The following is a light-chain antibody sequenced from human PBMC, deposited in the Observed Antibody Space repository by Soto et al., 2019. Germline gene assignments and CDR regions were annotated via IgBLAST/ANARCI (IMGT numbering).Light chain of an antibody. V-gene: IGLV2-8*01. CDR1: SSDVGGYNY. J-gene: IGLJ1*01. CDR3: SSYAGSNNLYV. Sequence: QSVLTQPPSASGSPGQSVTISCTGTSSDVGGYNYVSWYQRHPGKAPKLMIYEVSKRPSGVPDRFSGSKSGNTAPLTVSGLQAEDEADYYCSSYAGSNNLYVFGTGTKVTVL. CDR2: EVS.